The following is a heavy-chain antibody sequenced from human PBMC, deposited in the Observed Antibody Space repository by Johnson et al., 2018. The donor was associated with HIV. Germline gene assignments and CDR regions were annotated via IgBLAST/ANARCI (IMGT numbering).Heavy chain of an antibody. CDR1: GFTFRNAW. CDR3: ARRGDFGAYYPFDF. V-gene: IGHV3-72*01. D-gene: IGHD4/OR15-4a*01. J-gene: IGHJ3*01. CDR2: IRNKANSYTT. Sequence: VQLVESGGGLVQPGRSLRLSCLPSGFTFRNAWMDWVRQAPGKGLEWVGRIRNKANSYTTEYAASVRGRFTISRDDSKNSLYLQMNSLKTEDTAVYYCARRGDFGAYYPFDFWGQGTMVTVSS.